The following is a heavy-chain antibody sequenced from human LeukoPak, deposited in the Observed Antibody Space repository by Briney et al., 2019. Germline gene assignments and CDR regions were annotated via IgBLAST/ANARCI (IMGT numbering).Heavy chain of an antibody. J-gene: IGHJ4*02. CDR2: IAYDGSRA. Sequence: GRSLRLSCAGSGFTFGGYGMHWFRQTPGKGLEWVAVIAYDGSRAFYADSVKGRFTISRDNSKSTMSVQMDDLRAEDMAVYYCTRYNNDHFDYWGQGTLVTVSS. V-gene: IGHV3-33*01. CDR1: GFTFGGYG. D-gene: IGHD1-14*01. CDR3: TRYNNDHFDY.